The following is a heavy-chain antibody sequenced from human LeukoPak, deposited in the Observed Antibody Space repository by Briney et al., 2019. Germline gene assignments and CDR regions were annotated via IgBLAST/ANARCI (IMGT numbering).Heavy chain of an antibody. Sequence: SETLSLTCAVSGGSVSSGSYYWSWIRQPPGKGLEWIGYIYYSGSTNYNPSLKSRVTISVDTSKNQFSLKLSSVTAADTAVYYCARDRGYSYGPFDYWGQGTLVTVSS. CDR3: ARDRGYSYGPFDY. D-gene: IGHD5-18*01. J-gene: IGHJ4*02. V-gene: IGHV4-61*01. CDR1: GGSVSSGSYY. CDR2: IYYSGST.